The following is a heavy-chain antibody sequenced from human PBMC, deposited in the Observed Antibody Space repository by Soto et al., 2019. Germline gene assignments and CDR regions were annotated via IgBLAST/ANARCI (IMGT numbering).Heavy chain of an antibody. V-gene: IGHV4-34*01. J-gene: IGHJ4*02. CDR1: GGSFSGFY. CDR2: ISHRGST. Sequence: QVQLQQWGAGLLKPSETLSLTCGVYGGSFSGFYWSWIRQSPGKGLEWIGEISHRGSTNYIPSLKSRVTISVDTSKNQFSLKLTSVTAADTAVDYCAREGSGTYQRWGQGSLVTVSS. CDR3: AREGSGTYQR. D-gene: IGHD3-10*01.